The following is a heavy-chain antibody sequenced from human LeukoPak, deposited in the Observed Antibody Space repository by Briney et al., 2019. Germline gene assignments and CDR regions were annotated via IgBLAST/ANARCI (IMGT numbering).Heavy chain of an antibody. CDR1: GFTFSSYE. CDR2: ISSNGSTI. V-gene: IGHV3-48*03. J-gene: IGHJ5*02. Sequence: HPGESLRLSCAASGFTFSSYEMNWVRQAPGKGLEWVSYISSNGSTIYYADSVKGRFTISRDNAKNSLYLQMNSLRAEDTAVYYCARAGTTVVTPNWFDPWGQGTLVTVSS. CDR3: ARAGTTVVTPNWFDP. D-gene: IGHD4-23*01.